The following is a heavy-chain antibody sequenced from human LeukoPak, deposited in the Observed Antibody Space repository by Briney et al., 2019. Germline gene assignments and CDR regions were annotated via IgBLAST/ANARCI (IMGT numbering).Heavy chain of an antibody. Sequence: SETLSITCTVSGGSISSGDYYWSWIRQPQWKALKWIGYIYYNGSTYYNPSLKSRVTISVDTSKNQFSLKLSSVTAADTAVYYCARTSLGGAWFDPWGQGTLVTVAS. CDR3: ARTSLGGAWFDP. D-gene: IGHD3-10*01. J-gene: IGHJ5*02. V-gene: IGHV4-30-4*08. CDR2: IYYNGST. CDR1: GGSISSGDYY.